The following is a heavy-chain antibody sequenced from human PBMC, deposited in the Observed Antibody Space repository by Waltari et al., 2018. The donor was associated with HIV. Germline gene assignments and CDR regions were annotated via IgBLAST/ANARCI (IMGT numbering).Heavy chain of an antibody. CDR3: VTGLLYKRY. CDR2: IKNIADGGTT. D-gene: IGHD1-1*01. J-gene: IGHJ4*02. V-gene: IGHV3-15*01. Sequence: EVQLVESGGGLVQLGGSIRLSCAASGLTFTTAWMSWVRQAPGKGLEWVGRIKNIADGGTTECGAPVKGRFTISRDDSQNTVFLQMNSLKTEDTAVYFCVTGLLYKRYWGQGTLVTVSS. CDR1: GLTFTTAW.